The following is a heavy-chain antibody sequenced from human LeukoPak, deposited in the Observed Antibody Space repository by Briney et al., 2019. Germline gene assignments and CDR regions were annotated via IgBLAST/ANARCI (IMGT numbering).Heavy chain of an antibody. Sequence: ASVKVSCKASGYTFTSYGMSWVRQAPGQGLEWMGWISAYNGNTNYVQKLQGRVTMTTDTSTSTAYMELRSLRSDDTAVYYCARGGVSNSWYRTPDYWGQGTLVTVSS. V-gene: IGHV1-18*01. CDR3: ARGGVSNSWYRTPDY. J-gene: IGHJ4*02. CDR1: GYTFTSYG. CDR2: ISAYNGNT. D-gene: IGHD6-13*01.